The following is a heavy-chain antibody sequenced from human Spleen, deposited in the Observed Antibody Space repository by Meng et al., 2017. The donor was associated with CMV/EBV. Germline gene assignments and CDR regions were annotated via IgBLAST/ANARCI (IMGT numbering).Heavy chain of an antibody. CDR2: MNPNTGGT. J-gene: IGHJ4*02. D-gene: IGHD3-9*01. CDR1: GYSFTGHY. V-gene: IGHV1-2*02. Sequence: SGYSFTGHYIHWVRQAPGQGLEWMGWMNPNTGGTHYAQRFQGRVTMTRDTSISTAYMDLPRLRYDDTAMYYCARVILRGAFPPSFAYWGQGTLVTVSS. CDR3: ARVILRGAFPPSFAY.